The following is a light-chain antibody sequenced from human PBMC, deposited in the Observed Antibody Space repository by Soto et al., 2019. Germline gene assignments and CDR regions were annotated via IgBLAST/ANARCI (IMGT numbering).Light chain of an antibody. J-gene: IGLJ2*01. CDR2: GNI. Sequence: QSVLTQPPSVSGAPVQRVTISCTGSSSNIGAGYDVHWYRQLPGTAPTVLIYGNINRPSGVPDRFSASKSGTSASLAITGLQAEDEADYSCQSYDNNLVVFGGGTKLTVL. CDR1: SSNIGAGYD. V-gene: IGLV1-40*01. CDR3: QSYDNNLVV.